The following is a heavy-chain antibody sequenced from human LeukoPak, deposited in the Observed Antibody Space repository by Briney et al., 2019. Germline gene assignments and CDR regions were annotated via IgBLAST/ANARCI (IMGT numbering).Heavy chain of an antibody. Sequence: GGSLRLSCAASGFTFSSYAMSWVRQAPGKGLEWVSAISGSGGNTYYADSVKGRFTISRDNSKNTLYLQMNSLRAEDTAVYYCAKLMYDYGDLRNWFDPWGQGTLVTVSS. CDR1: GFTFSSYA. D-gene: IGHD4-17*01. CDR2: ISGSGGNT. CDR3: AKLMYDYGDLRNWFDP. J-gene: IGHJ5*02. V-gene: IGHV3-23*01.